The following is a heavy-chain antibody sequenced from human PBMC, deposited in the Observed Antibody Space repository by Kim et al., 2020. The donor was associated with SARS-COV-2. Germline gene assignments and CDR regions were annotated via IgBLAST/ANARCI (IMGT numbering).Heavy chain of an antibody. D-gene: IGHD2-21*02. CDR3: ARAVVTPGPGWFDP. V-gene: IGHV3-21*01. J-gene: IGHJ5*02. Sequence: ADSVKGRFTISRDNAKNSLYLQMNSLRAEDTAVYYCARAVVTPGPGWFDPWGQGTLVTVSS.